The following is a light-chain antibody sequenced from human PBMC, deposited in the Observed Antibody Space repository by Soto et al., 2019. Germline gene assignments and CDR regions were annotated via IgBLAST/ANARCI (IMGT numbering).Light chain of an antibody. J-gene: IGKJ3*01. CDR2: DAS. V-gene: IGKV1-33*01. CDR3: PQYDTLPPRVFT. Sequence: DIQMTQPPSSLSASVGDRVTITCQASQDLSNYLNWYQQKPGKAPKLLIYDASNLETGVPSRFSGRGSGTHFTFTISSLQPEDIATYYCPQYDTLPPRVFTLGPGTKVDIK. CDR1: QDLSNY.